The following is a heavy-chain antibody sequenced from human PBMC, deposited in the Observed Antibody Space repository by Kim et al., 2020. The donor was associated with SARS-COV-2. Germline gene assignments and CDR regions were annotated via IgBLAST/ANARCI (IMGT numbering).Heavy chain of an antibody. J-gene: IGHJ4*01. D-gene: IGHD6-19*01. Sequence: GGSLRLSCAASGFTFSSYAMHWVRQAPGKGLEWVAVISYDGSNKYYADSVKGRFTISRDNSKNTLYLQMNSLRAEDTAVYYCARGTGRSAVAGKIGYWGHGTLVTRSS. CDR2: ISYDGSNK. CDR3: ARGTGRSAVAGKIGY. CDR1: GFTFSSYA. V-gene: IGHV3-30*04.